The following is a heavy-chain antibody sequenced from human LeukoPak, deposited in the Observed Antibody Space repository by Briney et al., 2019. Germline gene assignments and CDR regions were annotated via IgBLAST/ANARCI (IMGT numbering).Heavy chain of an antibody. CDR2: IIPIFGTA. Sequence: SVKVSCKASGGTFSSYAISWVRQAPGQGLEWMGGIIPIFGTANYAQKFQGRVTITADESTSTAYMELSSLRSEDTAVYYCARDRGYYGSGSSDAFDIWGQATMVTVSS. CDR1: GGTFSSYA. D-gene: IGHD3-10*01. CDR3: ARDRGYYGSGSSDAFDI. V-gene: IGHV1-69*01. J-gene: IGHJ3*02.